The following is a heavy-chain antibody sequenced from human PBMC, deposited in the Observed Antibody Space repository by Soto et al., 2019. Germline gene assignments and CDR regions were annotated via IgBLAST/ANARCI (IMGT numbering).Heavy chain of an antibody. CDR1: GYTFTNYY. J-gene: IGHJ4*02. CDR3: ARETTVVTPGYFDY. Sequence: ASEKVSCKASGYTFTNYYMHWVRQAPGQGLEWMGIINPSGGSTNYAQRFQGRVSMTRDTSTSTVYMELSGLRSEDTAVYYCARETTVVTPGYFDYWGQGTLVTVSS. CDR2: INPSGGST. V-gene: IGHV1-46*01. D-gene: IGHD4-17*01.